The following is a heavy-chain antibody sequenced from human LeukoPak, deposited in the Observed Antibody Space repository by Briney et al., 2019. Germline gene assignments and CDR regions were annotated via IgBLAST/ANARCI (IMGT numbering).Heavy chain of an antibody. CDR1: GYIFTGYY. J-gene: IGHJ3*02. CDR2: INPNSGGT. Sequence: ASVKLSCKASGYIFTGYYMHWVRQAPGQGLEWMGWINPNSGGTNYAQKFQGRVTMTRDTSINTAYMELSRLRSDDTAVYYCARRIQLWYAFDIWGQGTMVTVSS. D-gene: IGHD5-18*01. V-gene: IGHV1-2*02. CDR3: ARRIQLWYAFDI.